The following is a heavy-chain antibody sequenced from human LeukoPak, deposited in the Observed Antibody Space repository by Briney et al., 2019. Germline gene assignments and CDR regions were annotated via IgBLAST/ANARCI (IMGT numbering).Heavy chain of an antibody. Sequence: PGGSLRLSCAASGFTFDDYGMSWVRQAPGKGLEWVSFIYSGGNTHYSDSVKGRFTISRDNSKNTLYLQMNSLRADGTAVYYCARRAGEYSHPYDYWGQGTLVTVSS. V-gene: IGHV3-53*01. CDR2: IYSGGNT. CDR1: GFTFDDYG. CDR3: ARRAGEYSHPYDY. J-gene: IGHJ4*02. D-gene: IGHD4-17*01.